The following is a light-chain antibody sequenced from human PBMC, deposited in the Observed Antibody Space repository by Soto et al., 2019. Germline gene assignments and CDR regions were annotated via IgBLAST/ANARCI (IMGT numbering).Light chain of an antibody. CDR1: SSDVGGYNY. J-gene: IGLJ1*01. CDR2: DVS. CDR3: SSYTSSSTLYA. Sequence: QSALTQPASVSRSPGQSITISCTGTSSDVGGYNYVSWYQQHPGKAPKLMIYDVSNRPSGVSNRFSGSKSGNTASLTISGLHAEDEAYYYCSSYTSSSTLYAFGTGTKVTVL. V-gene: IGLV2-14*01.